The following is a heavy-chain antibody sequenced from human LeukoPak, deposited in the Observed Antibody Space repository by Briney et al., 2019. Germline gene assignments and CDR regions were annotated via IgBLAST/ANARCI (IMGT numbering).Heavy chain of an antibody. D-gene: IGHD3-22*01. CDR1: GFTFDDYG. CDR2: INWNGGST. J-gene: IGHJ6*03. Sequence: RTGGSLRLSCAASGFTFDDYGMSWVRQAPGKGLEWVSGINWNGGSTGYADSVKGRFTISRDNAKNSLYLQMNSLRAEDTALYYCARDTVNRITMIVVVSRDYYMDVWGKGTTVTVSS. CDR3: ARDTVNRITMIVVVSRDYYMDV. V-gene: IGHV3-20*04.